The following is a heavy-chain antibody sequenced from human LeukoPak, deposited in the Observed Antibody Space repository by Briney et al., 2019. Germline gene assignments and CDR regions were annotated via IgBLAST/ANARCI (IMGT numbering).Heavy chain of an antibody. D-gene: IGHD3-10*01. Sequence: ASVKVSCKASGYTFTSYGIGWVRQAPGQGLEWMGWISAYNGNTNYAQKLQGRVTMTTDTSTSTAYMELRSLRSDDTAVYYCARDPPVSGSGSYRDYWGQGTLVTVSS. CDR1: GYTFTSYG. CDR3: ARDPPVSGSGSYRDY. V-gene: IGHV1-18*01. J-gene: IGHJ4*02. CDR2: ISAYNGNT.